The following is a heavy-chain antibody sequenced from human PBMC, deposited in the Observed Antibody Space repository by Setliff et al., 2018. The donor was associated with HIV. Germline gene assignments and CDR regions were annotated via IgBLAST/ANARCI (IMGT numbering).Heavy chain of an antibody. CDR2: FDPEYDKT. J-gene: IGHJ4*02. Sequence: ASVKVSCKVSGYTLTELSIHWVRQAPGKGLEWMGGFDPEYDKTFYAQKFQGRVTMSEDTSTDTAYMELTSLRSEDTAVYYCATRAYDSSGYLRSRVSGAAFDIWGQGTLVTVSS. D-gene: IGHD3-22*01. CDR3: ATRAYDSSGYLRSRVSGAAFDI. CDR1: GYTLTELS. V-gene: IGHV1-24*01.